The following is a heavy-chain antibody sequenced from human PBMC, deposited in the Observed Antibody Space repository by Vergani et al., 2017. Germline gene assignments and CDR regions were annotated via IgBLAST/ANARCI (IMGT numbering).Heavy chain of an antibody. Sequence: QVQLQESGPRLVKPSQTLSLTCTVSGGHISSGSYYWTWVRQPPGKGLEWIGYIYYSGSTYYNPSLKSRVNISVHTSKKQCSLKLSSETAAGTAFYYCARDRGGFWGGYAWFDPWGQGTLVTVSS. V-gene: IGHV4-31*03. J-gene: IGHJ5*02. CDR1: GGHISSGSYY. D-gene: IGHD3-3*01. CDR3: ARDRGGFWGGYAWFDP. CDR2: IYYSGST.